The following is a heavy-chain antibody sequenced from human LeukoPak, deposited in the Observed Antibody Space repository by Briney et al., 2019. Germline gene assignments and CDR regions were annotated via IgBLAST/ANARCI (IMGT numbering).Heavy chain of an antibody. V-gene: IGHV3-23*01. CDR2: LSEGGDTA. CDR1: GFTFSSYV. CDR3: AFSPLGDNYGFPY. Sequence: PGGSLRLSCAASGFTFSSYVMHWVRQAPGRGLEWVSSLSEGGDTAYYADSVKGRFTIYRDNSRDTLYLQVNSLRADDTALYYCAFSPLGDNYGFPYWGQGALVIVSS. D-gene: IGHD5-18*01. J-gene: IGHJ4*02.